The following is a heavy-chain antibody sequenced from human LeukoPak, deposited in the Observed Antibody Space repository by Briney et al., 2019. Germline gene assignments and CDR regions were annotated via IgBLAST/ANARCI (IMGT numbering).Heavy chain of an antibody. CDR2: IYYSGTT. V-gene: IGHV4-59*01. J-gene: IGHJ4*02. D-gene: IGHD6-25*01. CDR3: SRASSGWPFYFDC. Sequence: SRTLSLTSTVSGGAISGYYWSWIRQPPGQGLEWMGYIYYSGTTDYNPSLKRRVTISVDAAKNQFPLKLSPVTAADTAVYFCSRASSGWPFYFDCWGQGTLVTVSS. CDR1: GGAISGYY.